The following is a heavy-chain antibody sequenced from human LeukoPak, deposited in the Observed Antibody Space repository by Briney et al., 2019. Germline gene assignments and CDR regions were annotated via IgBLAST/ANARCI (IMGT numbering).Heavy chain of an antibody. CDR3: AREPSEDSNGYYLDY. CDR1: GGSFSGYY. CDR2: INHSGST. V-gene: IGHV4-34*01. J-gene: IGHJ4*02. Sequence: SGTLSLTCAVYGGSFSGYYWSWIRQPPGKGLEWIGEINHSGSTNYNPSLKSRVTISVDTSKNQFSLKLSSVTAADTAVYYCAREPSEDSNGYYLDYWGQGTLVTVSS. D-gene: IGHD3-22*01.